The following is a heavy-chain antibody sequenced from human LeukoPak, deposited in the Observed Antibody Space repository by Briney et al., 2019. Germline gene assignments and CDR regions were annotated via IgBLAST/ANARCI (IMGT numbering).Heavy chain of an antibody. D-gene: IGHD3-3*01. J-gene: IGHJ4*02. CDR3: ASRPASETYYAVFDY. CDR2: ITGSGGST. Sequence: GGSLRLSCVASGLTFSSHAMTWVRQTPGKGPEWVSGITGSGGSTHHAESVKGRFIISRDNSKNTLYLQMNNLRAEDTDVYYCASRPASETYYAVFDYWGQGTLVTVSS. CDR1: GLTFSSHA. V-gene: IGHV3-23*01.